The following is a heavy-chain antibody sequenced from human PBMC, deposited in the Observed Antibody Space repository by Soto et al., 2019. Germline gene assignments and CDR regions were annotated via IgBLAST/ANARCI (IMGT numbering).Heavy chain of an antibody. Sequence: QVQLQESGPGLVKPSETLSLTCTVSGGSISGYYWSWIRQPPGKGLEWIGYMYNTGSTVYNPSFKSGVPISVDTSKHQFSLKLNSVTAADTAVYYCARDLWGYCGTDCYPLDVWGQGTTVTVSS. CDR1: GGSISGYY. D-gene: IGHD2-21*02. J-gene: IGHJ6*02. V-gene: IGHV4-59*01. CDR2: MYNTGST. CDR3: ARDLWGYCGTDCYPLDV.